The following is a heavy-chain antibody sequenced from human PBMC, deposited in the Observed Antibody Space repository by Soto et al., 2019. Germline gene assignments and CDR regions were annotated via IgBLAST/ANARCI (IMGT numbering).Heavy chain of an antibody. D-gene: IGHD6-19*01. Sequence: EVQLVESGGGLVQPGGSLRLSCAASGFTFSSYWMSWVRQAPGKGLEWVANIKQDGSEKYYVDSVKGRFTISRDNAKNLLYLQTNGLRAEDTAVYYCAGDGPSGWDYYNMDVWGKGTTVTVSS. V-gene: IGHV3-7*01. CDR3: AGDGPSGWDYYNMDV. J-gene: IGHJ6*03. CDR1: GFTFSSYW. CDR2: IKQDGSEK.